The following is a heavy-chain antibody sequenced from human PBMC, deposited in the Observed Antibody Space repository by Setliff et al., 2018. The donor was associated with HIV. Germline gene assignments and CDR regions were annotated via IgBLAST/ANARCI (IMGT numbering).Heavy chain of an antibody. Sequence: PSETLSLTCTVSGGSISSGGYYWSWIRQHPGKGLEWIGYIYYSGSTYYNPSLKSRVTISVDTSKNRFSLKLSSVTAADTAVYYCAREVASAAAGTVDYWGQGTLVTVSS. CDR2: IYYSGST. D-gene: IGHD6-13*01. J-gene: IGHJ4*02. V-gene: IGHV4-31*03. CDR3: AREVASAAAGTVDY. CDR1: GGSISSGGYY.